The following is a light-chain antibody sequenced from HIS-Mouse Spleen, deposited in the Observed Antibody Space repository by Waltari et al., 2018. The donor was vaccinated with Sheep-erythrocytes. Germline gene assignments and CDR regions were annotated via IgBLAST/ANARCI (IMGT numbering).Light chain of an antibody. J-gene: IGLJ1*01. CDR3: CSYAGSYNHV. CDR2: DVS. CDR1: SRDFGGYHF. Sequence: QSALTQPRSVSGSPGQSVTISCPGTSRDFGGYHFFSWYQQHPGKAPKLMIYDVSKRPSGVPDRFSGSKSGNTASLTISGLQAEDEADYYCCSYAGSYNHVFATGTKVTVL. V-gene: IGLV2-11*02.